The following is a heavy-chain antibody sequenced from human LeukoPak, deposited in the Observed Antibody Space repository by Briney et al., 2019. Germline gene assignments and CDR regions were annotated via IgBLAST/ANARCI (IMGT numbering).Heavy chain of an antibody. Sequence: ASVKVSCKASGYTFTGYYMHWVRQAPGQRLEWMGWINPNSGGTNYAQKFQGRVTMTRDTSISTAYMELSRLRSDDTAVYYCARDPHYTSNLDYWGQGTLVTVSS. V-gene: IGHV1-2*02. D-gene: IGHD3-3*01. J-gene: IGHJ4*02. CDR3: ARDPHYTSNLDY. CDR2: INPNSGGT. CDR1: GYTFTGYY.